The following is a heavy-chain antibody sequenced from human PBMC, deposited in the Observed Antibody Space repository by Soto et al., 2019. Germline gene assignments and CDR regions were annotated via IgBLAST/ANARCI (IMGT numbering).Heavy chain of an antibody. CDR3: ARQVSYSDSLRNYFDK. V-gene: IGHV4-39*01. D-gene: IGHD3-3*01. J-gene: IGHJ4*02. CDR1: SGSISSSGYY. Sequence: ASETLSLTCSFSSGSISSSGYYWDWIRQPPGKGLEWIGSIDRSATTYYNPSLKGRVTMSVDTSKNQFSLRLTSVSAADTAVYYCARQVSYSDSLRNYFDKWGQGTLVTVSS. CDR2: IDRSATT.